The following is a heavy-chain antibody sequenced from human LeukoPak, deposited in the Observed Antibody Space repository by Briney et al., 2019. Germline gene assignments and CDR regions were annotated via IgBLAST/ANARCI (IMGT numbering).Heavy chain of an antibody. Sequence: ESRPAPVNPTQTLTLTCTFSRFSPSTTGMSVSWIRQPPGKALEWLVLTDWDDDEYYSTSLKTRLTISKDTSKNRVVLTMTNMDPVDTATYYCARTRYVAAAVNYYFDYWGQGTLVTVSS. CDR2: TDWDDDE. CDR1: RFSPSTTGMS. D-gene: IGHD6-13*01. V-gene: IGHV2-70*01. J-gene: IGHJ4*02. CDR3: ARTRYVAAAVNYYFDY.